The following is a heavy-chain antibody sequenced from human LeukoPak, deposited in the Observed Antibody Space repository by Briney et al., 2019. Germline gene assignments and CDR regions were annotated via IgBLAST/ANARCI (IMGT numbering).Heavy chain of an antibody. Sequence: SETLSLTCTVSGGSISSYYWSWIRQPPGKGLEWIGYIYYSGSTNYNPSLKSRVTISVDTSKNQFSLKLSSVTAADTAVYYCARAGKWELLDYYYGMDVWGQGTTVTVSS. D-gene: IGHD1-26*01. V-gene: IGHV4-59*01. CDR1: GGSISSYY. CDR3: ARAGKWELLDYYYGMDV. CDR2: IYYSGST. J-gene: IGHJ6*02.